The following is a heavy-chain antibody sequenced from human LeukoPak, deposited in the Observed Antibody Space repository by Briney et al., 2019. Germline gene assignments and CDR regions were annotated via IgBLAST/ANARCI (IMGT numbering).Heavy chain of an antibody. CDR3: ARAGIAARPPFDY. D-gene: IGHD6-6*01. CDR1: GGSFSGYY. Sequence: SETLSLTCAVYGGSFSGYYWSWIRRPPGKGLEWIGEINHSGSTNYNPSLKSRVTISVDTSKNQFSLKLSSVTAADTAVYYCARAGIAARPPFDYWGQGTLVTVSS. V-gene: IGHV4-34*01. J-gene: IGHJ4*02. CDR2: INHSGST.